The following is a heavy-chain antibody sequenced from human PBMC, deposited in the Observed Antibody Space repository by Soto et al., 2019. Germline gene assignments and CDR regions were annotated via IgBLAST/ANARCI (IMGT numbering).Heavy chain of an antibody. Sequence: QVQLVQSGAEVKKPGASVKVSCKASGYTFTSYGISWVRQAPGQGLEWMGWISAYNGNTNYAQKLQGRVTMTTDTPTSTAYMELRSLRSDDTAVYYCARDIVVVTAAMYYYYGMDVWGQGTTVTVSS. V-gene: IGHV1-18*01. CDR1: GYTFTSYG. J-gene: IGHJ6*02. CDR3: ARDIVVVTAAMYYYYGMDV. CDR2: ISAYNGNT. D-gene: IGHD2-2*01.